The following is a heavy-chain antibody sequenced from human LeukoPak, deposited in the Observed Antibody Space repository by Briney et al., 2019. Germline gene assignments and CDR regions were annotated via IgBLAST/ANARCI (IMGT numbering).Heavy chain of an antibody. Sequence: PGGSLRLSCAASGFSFSSYWMHWVRQAPGKGLVWVSRIDSDGSSTSYADSVKGRFTISRDNAKNTLYLQMNSLRAEDTAVYYCARTSGTTDAFDIWGQGTMVTVSS. D-gene: IGHD6-13*01. CDR3: ARTSGTTDAFDI. CDR1: GFSFSSYW. CDR2: IDSDGSST. J-gene: IGHJ3*02. V-gene: IGHV3-74*01.